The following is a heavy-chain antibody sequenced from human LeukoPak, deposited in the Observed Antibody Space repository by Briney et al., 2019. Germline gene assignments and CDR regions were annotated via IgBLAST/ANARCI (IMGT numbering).Heavy chain of an antibody. CDR1: GFSFSSYA. D-gene: IGHD3-10*01. J-gene: IGHJ4*02. CDR3: VKDSDYYGSGTLDY. Sequence: GGSLRLSCSASGFSFSSYAMHWVRQAPGKGLEYVSPISSSGGSTYYADPVKGRFTISRDNSKNTLYLQMSSLRAEDTAVYYCVKDSDYYGSGTLDYWGQGTLVTVSS. CDR2: ISSSGGST. V-gene: IGHV3-64D*06.